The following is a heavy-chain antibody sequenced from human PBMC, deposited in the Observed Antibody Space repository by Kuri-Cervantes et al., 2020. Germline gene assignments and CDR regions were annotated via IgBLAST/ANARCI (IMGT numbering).Heavy chain of an antibody. D-gene: IGHD3-3*01. Sequence: GESLKISCTASGFTFSDYAVNWVRQAPGKGLEWVSAISGSGSSTYYADSVKGRFTISRDNSKKTLYLQMNSLRADDTAVYYCAKGVSEWPNNWYDPWGQGTLVTVSS. CDR1: GFTFSDYA. CDR3: AKGVSEWPNNWYDP. V-gene: IGHV3-23*01. CDR2: ISGSGSST. J-gene: IGHJ5*02.